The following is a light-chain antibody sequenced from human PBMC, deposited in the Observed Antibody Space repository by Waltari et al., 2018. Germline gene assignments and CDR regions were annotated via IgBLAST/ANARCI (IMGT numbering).Light chain of an antibody. CDR1: SSDVGGYNY. Sequence: QSALTQPASVSGSPGQSITISCTGASSDVGGYNYVSWYQHHPGKAPKLMIYEVSNRPSGVSNRFSGSKSGNTDSLTISGLQAEDEADYYCSSYTSSSTPYVFGTGTKVTVL. V-gene: IGLV2-14*01. CDR3: SSYTSSSTPYV. CDR2: EVS. J-gene: IGLJ1*01.